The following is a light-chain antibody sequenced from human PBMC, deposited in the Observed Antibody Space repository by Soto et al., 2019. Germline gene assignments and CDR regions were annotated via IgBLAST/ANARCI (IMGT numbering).Light chain of an antibody. CDR3: QQSYNSPQT. J-gene: IGKJ1*01. CDR1: QTIMTY. Sequence: GDEVTITCRASQTIMTYLNWYQLKPGKPPRLLIYAASSLQSGVPSRFSGSGSGTDFTLTISSLQPEDFATYSCQQSYNSPQTFGRGTRWIS. V-gene: IGKV1-39*01. CDR2: AAS.